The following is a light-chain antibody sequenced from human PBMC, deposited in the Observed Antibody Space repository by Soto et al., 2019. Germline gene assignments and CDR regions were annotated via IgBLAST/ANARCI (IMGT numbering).Light chain of an antibody. CDR3: QQYGSSPRT. Sequence: EIVLTQSPATLSLSPGERATLSCRASQSVSSSYLAWYQQKPGQAPRLLIHDASSRATGISDRFTGSGSGTDFTLTITTLEPEDFAVYYCQQYGSSPRTFGLGTKV. CDR2: DAS. CDR1: QSVSSSY. J-gene: IGKJ1*01. V-gene: IGKV3-20*01.